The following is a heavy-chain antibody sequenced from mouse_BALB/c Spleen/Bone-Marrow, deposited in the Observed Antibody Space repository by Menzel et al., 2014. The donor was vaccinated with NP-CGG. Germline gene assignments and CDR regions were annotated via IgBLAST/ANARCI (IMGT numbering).Heavy chain of an antibody. CDR2: INSNGGRT. V-gene: IGHV5-6-3*01. CDR1: GFTFSSYG. Sequence: EAKLVESGGGLVQPGGSLKLSCAASGFTFSSYGMSWVRQTPDKRLELVATINSNGGRTYYPDSVKGRFTISRDNAKNTLYLQMSSLKSEDTAMYYCARDSLLRSLYAMDYWGQGTSVTVSS. D-gene: IGHD1-2*01. J-gene: IGHJ4*01. CDR3: ARDSLLRSLYAMDY.